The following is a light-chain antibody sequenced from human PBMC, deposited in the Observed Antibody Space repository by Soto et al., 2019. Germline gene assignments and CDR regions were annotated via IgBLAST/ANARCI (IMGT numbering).Light chain of an antibody. Sequence: EIVMTQAPATLSVSPGERATLSCRASQSVSSNSACYQQKPGQAPRLLIDGASTRATGIPARFSGSGSGTEFTLTSSSLQSEDFALYYCQQYNDWPLTFGQGTKVDIK. CDR2: GAS. V-gene: IGKV3-15*01. CDR3: QQYNDWPLT. J-gene: IGKJ1*01. CDR1: QSVSSN.